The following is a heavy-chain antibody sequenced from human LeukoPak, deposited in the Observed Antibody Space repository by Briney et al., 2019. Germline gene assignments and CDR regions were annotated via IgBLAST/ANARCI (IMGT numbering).Heavy chain of an antibody. J-gene: IGHJ4*02. CDR2: IYYSGST. Sequence: SETLSLTCTVSGGSISSGDYYWSWIRQPPGKGLEWIGYIYYSGSTYYNPSLKSRVSISVDTSKKQFSLKLSSVTAADTAVYYCARGAGAIYFDYWGQGTLVTVSS. V-gene: IGHV4-30-4*08. CDR3: ARGAGAIYFDY. CDR1: GGSISSGDYY. D-gene: IGHD7-27*01.